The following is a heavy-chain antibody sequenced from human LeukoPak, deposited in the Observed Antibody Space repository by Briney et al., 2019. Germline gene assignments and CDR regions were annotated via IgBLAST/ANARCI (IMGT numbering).Heavy chain of an antibody. CDR1: GFTFSSYG. CDR2: IWYDGSNK. J-gene: IGHJ2*01. V-gene: IGHV3-33*03. D-gene: IGHD3-10*01. Sequence: GRSLRLSCAASGFTFSSYGMHWVRQAPGKGLEWVALIWYDGSNKYYVDSVKGRFTISRDNSENTLYLQMNSLRAEDTAIYYCAKSPFYYASGSYYPDWYFALWGRGTLVTVSS. CDR3: AKSPFYYASGSYYPDWYFAL.